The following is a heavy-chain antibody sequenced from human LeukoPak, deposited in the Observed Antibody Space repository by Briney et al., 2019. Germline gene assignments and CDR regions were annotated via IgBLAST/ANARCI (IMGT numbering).Heavy chain of an antibody. Sequence: PSETLSLTCAVSGGSISSGAYSWSWIRQPPGKGLEWIGYIYHSGSTYYNPSLKSRVTISVDRSKNQFSLNLSSVTAADTAVYYCARGHYCGGGSCYGPVDAFDIWGQGTMVTVSS. CDR2: IYHSGST. J-gene: IGHJ3*02. D-gene: IGHD2-15*01. CDR1: GGSISSGAYS. CDR3: ARGHYCGGGSCYGPVDAFDI. V-gene: IGHV4-30-2*01.